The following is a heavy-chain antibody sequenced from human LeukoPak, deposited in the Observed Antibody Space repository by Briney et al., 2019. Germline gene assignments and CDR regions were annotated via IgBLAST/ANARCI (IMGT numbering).Heavy chain of an antibody. CDR2: IYHSGST. Sequence: SETLSLTCAVSGGSISSGGYSWSWIRQPPGKGLEWIGYIYHSGSTYYNPSLKSRVTISVDTSKNQFSLKLSSVTAADTAVYYCARGGVLGAARAEFDYWGQGTLVTVSS. J-gene: IGHJ4*02. V-gene: IGHV4-30-2*01. D-gene: IGHD6-6*01. CDR3: ARGGVLGAARAEFDY. CDR1: GGSISSGGYS.